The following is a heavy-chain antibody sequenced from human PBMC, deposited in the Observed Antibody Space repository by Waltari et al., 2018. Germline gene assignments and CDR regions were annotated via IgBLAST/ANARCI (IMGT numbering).Heavy chain of an antibody. CDR2: VDPEDVET. V-gene: IGHV1-24*01. CDR1: GYTLTELS. D-gene: IGHD3-3*01. J-gene: IGHJ4*02. Sequence: QVQLVQSGAEVKKPGASVKVSCKLSGYTLTELSIHWVRQAPGKGLAWMGAVDPEDVETFYAQKFRGRFIMTEDTSADIAYMDLSSLTSEDTAVYYCTASALRFLEWSGGCDYWGQGTPVTVSS. CDR3: TASALRFLEWSGGCDY.